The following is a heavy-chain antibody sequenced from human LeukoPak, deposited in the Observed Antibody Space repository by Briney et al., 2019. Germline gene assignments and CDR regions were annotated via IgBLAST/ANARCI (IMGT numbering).Heavy chain of an antibody. Sequence: QTGGSLRLSCAASGFTFSSYWMNWVRQAPGKGLEWVANIKQDGSEKYYVDSVKGRFTISRDNSKNTLYLQMNSLRAEDTAVYYCAKDRDGYNLLVLSYYFDYWGQGTLVTVSS. CDR1: GFTFSSYW. CDR3: AKDRDGYNLLVLSYYFDY. V-gene: IGHV3-7*01. CDR2: IKQDGSEK. J-gene: IGHJ4*02. D-gene: IGHD5-24*01.